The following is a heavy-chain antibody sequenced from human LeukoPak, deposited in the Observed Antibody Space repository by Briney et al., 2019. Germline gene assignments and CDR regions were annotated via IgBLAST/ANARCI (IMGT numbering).Heavy chain of an antibody. CDR1: GYTFTNYA. Sequence: ASVKVSCKASGYTFTNYAMNWVRQAPGQGLEWMGWINTNTGNPMYAQGFTGRFVFSLDTSVSTAYLQISSLKAEDTAIYYCARYYDTSMAFWGQGTLVTVSS. V-gene: IGHV7-4-1*02. J-gene: IGHJ4*02. CDR3: ARYYDTSMAF. D-gene: IGHD5-18*01. CDR2: INTNTGNP.